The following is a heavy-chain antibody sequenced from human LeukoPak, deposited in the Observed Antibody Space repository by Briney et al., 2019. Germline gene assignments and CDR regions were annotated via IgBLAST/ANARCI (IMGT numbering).Heavy chain of an antibody. J-gene: IGHJ4*02. CDR3: ARESQTGVDY. V-gene: IGHV3-64*01. CDR1: GFTFSSYA. D-gene: IGHD7-27*01. CDR2: ISSNGGST. Sequence: GGSLRLSCAAPGFTFSSYAMHWVRQAPGKGLEYVSVISSNGGSTYYANSVKGRFTISRDNSKNTLNLQMGSLRADDMAVYYCARESQTGVDYWGQGTLVTVSS.